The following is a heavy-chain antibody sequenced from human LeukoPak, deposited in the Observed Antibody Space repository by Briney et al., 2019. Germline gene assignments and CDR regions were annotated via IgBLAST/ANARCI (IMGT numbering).Heavy chain of an antibody. D-gene: IGHD4-17*01. J-gene: IGHJ4*02. CDR3: TRNYGDYVFDY. Sequence: QTGGSLRLSCVASGFTFSGSAMHWVRQASGKGLEWVGRIRSKANSCATAYAASVKGRFTISKDDSKNTAYLQMNSLKTEDTAVYYCTRNYGDYVFDYWGQGTLVTVSS. CDR2: IRSKANSCAT. CDR1: GFTFSGSA. V-gene: IGHV3-73*01.